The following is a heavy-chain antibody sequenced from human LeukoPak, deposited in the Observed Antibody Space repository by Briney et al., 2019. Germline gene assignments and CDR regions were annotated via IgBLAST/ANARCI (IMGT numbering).Heavy chain of an antibody. J-gene: IGHJ3*02. Sequence: ASVKVSCKASGYAFNTYYMHWVRQAPGQGLEWMGIINPSGGSTSYAQKFQGRVTMTRDTSTSTVYMELSSLRSEDTAVYYCARSHFWSAYAFDIWGQGTMVTVSS. V-gene: IGHV1-46*02. D-gene: IGHD3-3*02. CDR3: ARSHFWSAYAFDI. CDR1: GYAFNTYY. CDR2: INPSGGST.